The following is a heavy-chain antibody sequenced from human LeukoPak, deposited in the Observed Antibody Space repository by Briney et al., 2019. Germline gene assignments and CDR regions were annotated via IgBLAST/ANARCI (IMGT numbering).Heavy chain of an antibody. D-gene: IGHD6-19*01. CDR1: GFTFSSYA. CDR3: AKGSGIAVAGLDY. CDR2: ISGSGGST. Sequence: GGSLRLTRAASGFTFSSYAMSWVRQAPGKGLEWVSAISGSGGSTYYADSAKGRFTISRDNSKNTLYLQVNSLRAEDTAVYYCAKGSGIAVAGLDYWGQGTLVTVSS. J-gene: IGHJ4*02. V-gene: IGHV3-23*01.